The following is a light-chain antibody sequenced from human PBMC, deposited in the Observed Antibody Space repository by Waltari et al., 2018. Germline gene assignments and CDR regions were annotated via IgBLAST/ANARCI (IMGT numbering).Light chain of an antibody. Sequence: QSALTQPASVSGSPGQSITISCTGATSHLVDYNYVSWYQQHPNNAPRLMIYEVSNRPSGVSNRFSGSKSGNTASLTISGLQAEDEADYYCFSYTTSSTWVFGGGTKLTVL. CDR3: FSYTTSSTWV. CDR2: EVS. J-gene: IGLJ3*02. V-gene: IGLV2-14*01. CDR1: TSHLVDYNY.